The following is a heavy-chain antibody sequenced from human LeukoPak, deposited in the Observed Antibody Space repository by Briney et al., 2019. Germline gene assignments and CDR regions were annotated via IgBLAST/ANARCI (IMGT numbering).Heavy chain of an antibody. CDR1: GFTYQFTFSDFE. Sequence: GGSLRLSCAVSGFTYQFTFSDFEMYWVPQAPGKGLEWLSYISSRRSTRYYADSVKGRFTISRDNAKSSLYLQMNSLRAEDTAVYYCATMTVASPFDYWGQGTLVTVSS. D-gene: IGHD6-19*01. CDR3: ATMTVASPFDY. V-gene: IGHV3-48*03. J-gene: IGHJ4*02. CDR2: ISSRRSTR.